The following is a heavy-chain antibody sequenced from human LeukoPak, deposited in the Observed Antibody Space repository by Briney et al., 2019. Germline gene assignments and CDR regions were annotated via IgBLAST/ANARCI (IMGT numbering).Heavy chain of an antibody. D-gene: IGHD3-10*01. CDR2: ISGSGGST. J-gene: IGHJ4*02. CDR1: GFTFSSYA. V-gene: IGHV3-23*01. Sequence: GGSLRLSCAASGFTFSSYAMSWVRQAPGKGLEWVSAISGSGGSTYYADSVRGRFTISRDNSKNTLYLQMNSLRAEDTAVYYCAKDGNYGSGRAFDYWGQGTLVTVSS. CDR3: AKDGNYGSGRAFDY.